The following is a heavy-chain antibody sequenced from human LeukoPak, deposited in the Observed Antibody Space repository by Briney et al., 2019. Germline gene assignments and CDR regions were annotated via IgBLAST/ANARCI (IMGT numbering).Heavy chain of an antibody. CDR3: ARGPIFGVVYNWFDP. Sequence: PSETLSLTCTVSNGSISSYYWSWIRQPPGKGLERIGYILYSEGTNYNPSLKSRVSISVDTSKNQLSLKLTSVTAADTAVYYCARGPIFGVVYNWFDPWGQGTLVTVSS. CDR1: NGSISSYY. CDR2: ILYSEGT. D-gene: IGHD3-3*01. J-gene: IGHJ5*02. V-gene: IGHV4-59*01.